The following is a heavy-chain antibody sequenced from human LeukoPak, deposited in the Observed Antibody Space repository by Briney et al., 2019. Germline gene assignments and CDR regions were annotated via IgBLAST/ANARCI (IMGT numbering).Heavy chain of an antibody. CDR3: ATRSLPGYYYGMDV. D-gene: IGHD2-15*01. Sequence: GGSLRLSCAASGFTVSSNYMSWVHQAPGKGLEWVSVIYTGGSTYHADSVKGRFTISRDNSKNTLYLQMNSLRAEDTAVYYCATRSLPGYYYGMDVWGQGTTVTVSS. CDR1: GFTVSSNY. V-gene: IGHV3-53*01. CDR2: IYTGGST. J-gene: IGHJ6*02.